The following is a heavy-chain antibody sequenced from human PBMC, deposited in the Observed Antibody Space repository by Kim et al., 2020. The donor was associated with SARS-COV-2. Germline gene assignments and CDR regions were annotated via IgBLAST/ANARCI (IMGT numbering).Heavy chain of an antibody. Sequence: DHAAPVKGRFTISRDDSKTTLYLQMNSLKTEDTAVYYCTTDLSVGATKGAWGQGTLVTVSS. CDR3: TTDLSVGATKGA. V-gene: IGHV3-15*01. J-gene: IGHJ4*02. D-gene: IGHD1-26*01.